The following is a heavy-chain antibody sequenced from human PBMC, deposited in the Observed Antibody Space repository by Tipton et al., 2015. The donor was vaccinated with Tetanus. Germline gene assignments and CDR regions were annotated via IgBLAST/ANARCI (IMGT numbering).Heavy chain of an antibody. Sequence: TLSLTCTISGGSISSYYWGWIRQPPGKGLEWIGYIYFNGSTNYNPSLKSRVTISVDTSKNQFSLSLSSVIAADTAVYYCARGVSRDWNGHYFDYWGQGALVTVSS. CDR3: ARGVSRDWNGHYFDY. CDR2: IYFNGST. V-gene: IGHV4-59*08. D-gene: IGHD1-1*01. CDR1: GGSISSYY. J-gene: IGHJ4*02.